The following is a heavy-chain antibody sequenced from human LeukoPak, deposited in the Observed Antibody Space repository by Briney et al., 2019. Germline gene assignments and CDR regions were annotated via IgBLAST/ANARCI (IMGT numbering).Heavy chain of an antibody. D-gene: IGHD4-11*01. CDR1: GYSISNGYN. CDR3: ARTYINFSNYFDP. CDR2: ISHIGST. V-gene: IGHV4-38-2*02. J-gene: IGHJ5*02. Sequence: PSETLSLTCTVSGYSISNGYNWGWARQPPGKGLECIGSISHIGSTYYNPSLESRVTISLDTSMNQFSLELRSVTAADTAVYYCARTYINFSNYFDPWGQGTLVTVSS.